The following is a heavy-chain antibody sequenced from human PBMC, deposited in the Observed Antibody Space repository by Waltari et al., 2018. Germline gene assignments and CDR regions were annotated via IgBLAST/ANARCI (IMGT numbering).Heavy chain of an antibody. J-gene: IGHJ4*02. D-gene: IGHD3-16*01. V-gene: IGHV4-4*02. CDR2: IYHSGST. CDR1: GGSISSSNW. CDR3: ARVGAAAVMLFYFDY. Sequence: QVQLQESGPGLVKPSGTLSLTCAVSGGSISSSNWWSWVRQPPGKGLEWIGEIYHSGSTNYNQSLKSRVTISVDKSKNQFSLKLSSVTAADTAVYYCARVGAAAVMLFYFDYWGQGTLVTVSS.